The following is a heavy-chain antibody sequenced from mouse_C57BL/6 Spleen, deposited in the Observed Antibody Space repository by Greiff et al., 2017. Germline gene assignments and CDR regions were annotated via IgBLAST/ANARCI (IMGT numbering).Heavy chain of an antibody. J-gene: IGHJ4*01. V-gene: IGHV1-47*01. Sequence: QVQLKQSGAELVKPGASVKMSCKASGYTFTTYPIEWMKQNHGKSLEWIGNFHPYNDDTKYNEKFKGKATLTVEKSSSTVYLELSRLTSDDSAVYYCAITGWDYYYAMDYWGQGTSVTVSS. CDR2: FHPYNDDT. D-gene: IGHD4-1*01. CDR1: GYTFTTYP. CDR3: AITGWDYYYAMDY.